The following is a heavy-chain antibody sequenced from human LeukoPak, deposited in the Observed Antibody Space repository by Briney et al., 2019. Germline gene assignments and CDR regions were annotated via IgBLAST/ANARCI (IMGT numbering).Heavy chain of an antibody. CDR2: IYYSGST. CDR1: GGSISSSSYY. Sequence: PSETLSLTCTVSGGSISSSSYYWGWIRQPPGKGLEWIGSIYYSGSTYYNPSLKSRVTISVDTSKNQFSLKLSSVTAADTAVYYCARDPPWDETGPHYYGMDVWGQGTTVTVSS. J-gene: IGHJ6*02. V-gene: IGHV4-39*02. D-gene: IGHD1-26*01. CDR3: ARDPPWDETGPHYYGMDV.